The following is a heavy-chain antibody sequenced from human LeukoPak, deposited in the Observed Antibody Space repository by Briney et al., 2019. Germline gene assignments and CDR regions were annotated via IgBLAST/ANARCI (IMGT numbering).Heavy chain of an antibody. CDR2: ISSSSSLM. Sequence: GGSLRLSCAASGFTFSSYSMNWVRQAPGKGLEWVSSISSSSSLMYYAESVKGRFTISRDNARNSLYLQMNSLRAEDTAVYYCVRDLLDDYSPDYWGQGTLVTVSS. D-gene: IGHD3-16*01. CDR3: VRDLLDDYSPDY. J-gene: IGHJ4*02. CDR1: GFTFSSYS. V-gene: IGHV3-21*01.